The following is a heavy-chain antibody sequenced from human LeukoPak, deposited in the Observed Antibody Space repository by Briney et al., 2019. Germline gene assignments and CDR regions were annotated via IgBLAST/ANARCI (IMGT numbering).Heavy chain of an antibody. CDR3: AREGFVSTVTLDY. J-gene: IGHJ4*02. V-gene: IGHV1-2*02. D-gene: IGHD4-17*01. CDR2: INPNSGGT. CDR1: GYTFTGYY. Sequence: ASVKVSCKASGYTFTGYYMHWVRQAPGQGLEWMGWINPNSGGTNYAQKFQGRVTMTRDTSISTAYMELSRLRSDDTAVYYCAREGFVSTVTLDYWGQGTLVTVSS.